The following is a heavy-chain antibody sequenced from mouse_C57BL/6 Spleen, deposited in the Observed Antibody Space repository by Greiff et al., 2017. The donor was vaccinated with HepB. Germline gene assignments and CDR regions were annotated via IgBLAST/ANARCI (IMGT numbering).Heavy chain of an antibody. CDR1: GYTFTSYW. Sequence: VQLQQPGAELVKPGASVKLSCKASGYTFTSYWMHWVKQRPGRGLEWIGRIDLNSGGTKYNEKFKSKATLTVDKPSSTAYMQLSSLTSEDSAVYYCARDYYGSSLYAMDYWGQGTSVTVSS. CDR2: IDLNSGGT. V-gene: IGHV1-72*01. D-gene: IGHD1-1*01. CDR3: ARDYYGSSLYAMDY. J-gene: IGHJ4*01.